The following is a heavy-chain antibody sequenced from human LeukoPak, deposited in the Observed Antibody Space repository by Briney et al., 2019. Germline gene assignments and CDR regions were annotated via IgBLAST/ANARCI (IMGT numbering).Heavy chain of an antibody. CDR1: GSIFTNYW. D-gene: IGHD3-16*01. CDR2: IYPRDSHT. V-gene: IGHV5-51*01. CDR3: ARLGAYIHNRNNWFDP. Sequence: GASLQICCYGAGSIFTNYWIGWGRRLPGKGLGGMGIIYPRDSHTRYGPTFQGQVTISAHKSITTAYLQWSSLKASDTAMYYCARLGAYIHNRNNWFDPWGQGTLVTVSS. J-gene: IGHJ5*02.